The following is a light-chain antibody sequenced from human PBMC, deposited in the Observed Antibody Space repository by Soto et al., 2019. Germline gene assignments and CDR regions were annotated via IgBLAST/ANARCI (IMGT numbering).Light chain of an antibody. Sequence: EIMLSLSLATLSLSPGERATLSCRASQSVSSYLAWHQQKPRQATRLIIYDACNRATRTQASCSGRGSATDFTLTISSDEPEDFVAYYCQQRSNWPWTFGQGTKVAIK. CDR3: QQRSNWPWT. CDR1: QSVSSY. V-gene: IGKV3-11*01. CDR2: DAC. J-gene: IGKJ1*01.